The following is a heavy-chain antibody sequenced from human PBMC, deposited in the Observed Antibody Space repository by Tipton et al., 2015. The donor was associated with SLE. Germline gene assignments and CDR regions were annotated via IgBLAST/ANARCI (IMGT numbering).Heavy chain of an antibody. J-gene: IGHJ6*02. CDR3: AREGDYYDSSGDYYYYGMDV. CDR2: IYTSGST. D-gene: IGHD3-22*01. Sequence: TLSLTCTVSGGSFSSYYWCWIRQPAGKGLEWIGRIYTSGSTNYNPSLKSRVTMSVDTSKNQFSLKLSSVTAAVTAVYYCAREGDYYDSSGDYYYYGMDVWGQGTMVTVSS. V-gene: IGHV4-4*07. CDR1: GGSFSSYY.